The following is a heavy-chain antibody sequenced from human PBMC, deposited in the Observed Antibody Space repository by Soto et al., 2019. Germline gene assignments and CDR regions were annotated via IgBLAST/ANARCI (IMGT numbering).Heavy chain of an antibody. D-gene: IGHD5-18*01. J-gene: IGHJ6*02. CDR2: INHSGST. V-gene: IGHV4-34*01. CDR1: GGSFSGYY. Sequence: SETLSITCAVYGGSFSGYYWSWIRQPPGKGLEWIGEINHSGSTNYNPSLKSRVTISVDTSKNQFSLKLSSVTAADTAVYYCARGRGGYSYGYYYYYGMDVWGQGTTVTVSS. CDR3: ARGRGGYSYGYYYYYGMDV.